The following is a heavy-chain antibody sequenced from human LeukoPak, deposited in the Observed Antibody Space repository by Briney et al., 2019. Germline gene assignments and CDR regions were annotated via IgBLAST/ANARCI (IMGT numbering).Heavy chain of an antibody. CDR3: ARGYYYDSTDAFDI. Sequence: ASVKVSCKASGGTFSSYAISWVRQAPGQGLEWMGGIIPIFGTANYAQKFQGRVTITADKSTSTAYMELSSLRSEDTAVYYCARGYYYDSTDAFDIWGQGTMVTVSS. CDR1: GGTFSSYA. CDR2: IIPIFGTA. V-gene: IGHV1-69*06. D-gene: IGHD3-22*01. J-gene: IGHJ3*02.